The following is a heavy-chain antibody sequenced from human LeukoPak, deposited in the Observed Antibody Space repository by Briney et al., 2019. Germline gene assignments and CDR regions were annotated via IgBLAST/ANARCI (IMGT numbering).Heavy chain of an antibody. Sequence: GGSLRLSCAASGFTFSSYAMHWVRQAPGKGLEWVAVISYDGSNKYYGDSVKGRFTISRDNSKNTLYLQMNSLRGEDTAVYYCAKDPSWNYLYYMDVWGKGTTVTVSS. D-gene: IGHD6-13*01. CDR3: AKDPSWNYLYYMDV. CDR2: ISYDGSNK. CDR1: GFTFSSYA. J-gene: IGHJ6*03. V-gene: IGHV3-30*04.